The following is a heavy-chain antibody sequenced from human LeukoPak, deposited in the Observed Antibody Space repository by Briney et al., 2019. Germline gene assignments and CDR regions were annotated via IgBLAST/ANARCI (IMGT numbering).Heavy chain of an antibody. CDR2: IRYDGSNK. J-gene: IGHJ4*02. CDR1: GFTFSSYG. CDR3: ARGYSSSWYRLDY. V-gene: IGHV3-30*02. Sequence: GGSLRLSCAASGFTFSSYGMHWVRQAPGKGLEWVAFIRYDGSNKYYADSVKGRFTISRDNSKNTLYLQMNSLRAEDTAVYYCARGYSSSWYRLDYWGQGTLVTVSS. D-gene: IGHD6-13*01.